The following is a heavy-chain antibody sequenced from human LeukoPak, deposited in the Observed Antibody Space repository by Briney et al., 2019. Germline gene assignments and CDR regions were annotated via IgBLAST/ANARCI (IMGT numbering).Heavy chain of an antibody. CDR1: GGTFSSYA. D-gene: IGHD2-2*01. V-gene: IGHV1-69*13. J-gene: IGHJ6*04. CDR2: IIPIFGTA. Sequence: SVKASCKASGGTFSSYAISWVRQAPGQGLEWMGGIIPIFGTANYAQKFQGRVTITADESTSTAYMELSSLRSEDTAVYYCATYCSSTSCSLYYYYYGMDVWGKGTTVTVSS. CDR3: ATYCSSTSCSLYYYYYGMDV.